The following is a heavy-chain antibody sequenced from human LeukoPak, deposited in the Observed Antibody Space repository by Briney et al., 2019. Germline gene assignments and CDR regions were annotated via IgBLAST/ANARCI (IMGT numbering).Heavy chain of an antibody. CDR3: ARGDFDY. Sequence: PGGSLRLSCAASGITFSTNYMSWVRQAPGKGLEWVSIASSDGRTFYADSVKGRFTISRDSSKNTVFLQMNSLRAEDTAVYYCARGDFDYWGQGTLVTVSS. CDR2: ASSDGRT. V-gene: IGHV3-53*01. J-gene: IGHJ4*02. CDR1: GITFSTNY.